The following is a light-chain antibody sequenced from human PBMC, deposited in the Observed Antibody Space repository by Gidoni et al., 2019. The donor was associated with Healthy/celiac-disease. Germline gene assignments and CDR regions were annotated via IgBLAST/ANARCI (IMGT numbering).Light chain of an antibody. J-gene: IGKJ5*01. CDR3: QQYNNWPPT. Sequence: EIVMTQSPATLSVSPGERATLSCRASQSVSSNLAWYHQKPGQAPRLLIYGASTSDTGIPARFSGSGSGKEFTLTISSLQSEDFAVYYCQQYNNWPPTFGQGTRLEIK. CDR2: GAS. CDR1: QSVSSN. V-gene: IGKV3-15*01.